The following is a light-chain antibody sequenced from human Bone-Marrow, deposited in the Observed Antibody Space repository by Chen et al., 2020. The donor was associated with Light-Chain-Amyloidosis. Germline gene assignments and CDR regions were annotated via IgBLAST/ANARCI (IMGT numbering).Light chain of an antibody. J-gene: IGKJ4*01. CDR1: QSISSY. V-gene: IGKV1-39*01. CDR2: AAS. Sequence: DIQVTQSPSSLSASVADRDTITCRESQSISSYLNWYQQKPGKAPKLLIYAASSLHSGVPSRFSGSGSGTDFTLTISSLQPEDFATYYCQQSYSTPLTFGGGTKMDIK. CDR3: QQSYSTPLT.